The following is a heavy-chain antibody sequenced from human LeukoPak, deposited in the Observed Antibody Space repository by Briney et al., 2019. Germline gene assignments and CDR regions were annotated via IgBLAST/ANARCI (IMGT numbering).Heavy chain of an antibody. J-gene: IGHJ4*02. CDR1: GGSISSGSYY. CDR2: IYYSGST. Sequence: PSQTLSLTCTVSGGSISSGSYYWSWIRQPPGKGLEWIGYIYYSGSTNYNPSLKSRVTISVDTSKNQFSLKLSSVTAADTAVYYCARSEVAVAGQYDYWGQGTLVTVSS. V-gene: IGHV4-61*01. D-gene: IGHD6-19*01. CDR3: ARSEVAVAGQYDY.